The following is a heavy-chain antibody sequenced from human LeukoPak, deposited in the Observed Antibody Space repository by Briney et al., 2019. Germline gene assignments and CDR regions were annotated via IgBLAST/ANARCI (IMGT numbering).Heavy chain of an antibody. V-gene: IGHV3-15*01. J-gene: IGHJ6*03. D-gene: IGHD6-13*01. Sequence: KPGGSLRLSCAASGFTFSNAWMSWVRQAPGKGREWVGRIKSKTDGGTTDYAAPVKGRFTISRDDSKNTLYLQMNSLKTEDTAVYYCTRPPGIAAAGTPSIYYYYYMDVWGKGTTVTVSS. CDR2: IKSKTDGGTT. CDR3: TRPPGIAAAGTPSIYYYYYMDV. CDR1: GFTFSNAW.